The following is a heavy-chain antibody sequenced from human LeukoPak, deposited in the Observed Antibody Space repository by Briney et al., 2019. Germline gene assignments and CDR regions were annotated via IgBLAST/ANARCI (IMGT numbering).Heavy chain of an antibody. Sequence: GGSLRLSCAASGFPFSSYGMHWVRQAPGKGLEWVAVIWYDGSNKYYADSVKGRFTISRDNSKNTLYLQMNSLRAEDTAVYYCARSEGYYDILTGYYYYYGMDVWGKGTTVTVSS. CDR3: ARSEGYYDILTGYYYYYGMDV. D-gene: IGHD3-9*01. J-gene: IGHJ6*04. CDR1: GFPFSSYG. V-gene: IGHV3-33*01. CDR2: IWYDGSNK.